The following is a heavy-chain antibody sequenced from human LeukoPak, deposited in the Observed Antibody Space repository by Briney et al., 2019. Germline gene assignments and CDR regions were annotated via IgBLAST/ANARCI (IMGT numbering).Heavy chain of an antibody. Sequence: GASVKVSCKASGYTFINYAIHWVCQAPGQGLEWMGWINAGDGNTRYSQRFQDRFTVTRDTSATTAYMEMRSLNFDDTAVYYCALGAYDFWGQGTLLTVST. CDR2: INAGDGNT. V-gene: IGHV1-3*01. CDR3: ALGAYDF. CDR1: GYTFINYA. D-gene: IGHD1-26*01. J-gene: IGHJ4*02.